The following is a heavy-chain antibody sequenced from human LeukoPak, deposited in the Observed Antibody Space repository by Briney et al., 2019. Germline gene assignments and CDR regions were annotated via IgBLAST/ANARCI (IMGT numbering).Heavy chain of an antibody. D-gene: IGHD3-3*01. CDR2: MNPNSGNT. Sequence: GASVKVSCKASGYTFTSYDINWVRQATGQGLEWMGWMNPNSGNTGYAQKFQGRVTMTRNTSISTAYMELSSLRSEDTAVYYCARATVLRFLEWLPPGWFDPWGQGTLVTVSS. J-gene: IGHJ5*02. V-gene: IGHV1-8*01. CDR1: GYTFTSYD. CDR3: ARATVLRFLEWLPPGWFDP.